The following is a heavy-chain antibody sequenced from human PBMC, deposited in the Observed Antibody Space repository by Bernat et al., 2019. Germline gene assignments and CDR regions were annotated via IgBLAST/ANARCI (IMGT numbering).Heavy chain of an antibody. Sequence: QVQLQESGPGLVKPSETLSLTCTVSGGSVSSGSYYWSWIRQPPGKGLEWIGYIYYSGSTNYNPSLKSRITKSVDTSKNQFCLKLSSVTAADTAVYYWAGDARWGYFDLWGRGTLVTVSS. V-gene: IGHV4-61*01. CDR3: AGDARWGYFDL. J-gene: IGHJ2*01. CDR2: IYYSGST. D-gene: IGHD1-26*01. CDR1: GGSVSSGSYY.